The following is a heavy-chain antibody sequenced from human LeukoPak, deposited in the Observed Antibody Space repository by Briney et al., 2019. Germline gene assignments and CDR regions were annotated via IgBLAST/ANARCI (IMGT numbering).Heavy chain of an antibody. J-gene: IGHJ5*01. CDR2: IDPNSGGT. D-gene: IGHD1-1*01. V-gene: IGHV1-2*02. Sequence: ASVKVSYKASGYTFTGYYINWVRQAPGQGPEWMGWIDPNSGGTEYSQEFQGRVTMTRDTSISTAYMELSRLRSDDTAVYYCARDPERWTSVWFAYWGQGTLVTVSS. CDR3: ARDPERWTSVWFAY. CDR1: GYTFTGYY.